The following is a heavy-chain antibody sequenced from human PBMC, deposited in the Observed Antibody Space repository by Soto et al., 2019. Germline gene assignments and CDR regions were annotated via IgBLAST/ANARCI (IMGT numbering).Heavy chain of an antibody. CDR2: ISAYNVNT. D-gene: IGHD6-19*01. Sequence: QVQLVQSGAEVKKPGAAVKVSCKASGYTFTSYGISWVRQAPGQGLEWMGWISAYNVNTNYAQKLQGRVTMTTDTSTSTDYMELRSLRSDDTAVYYCARPPIGYSSGWYGGGFDYWGQGTLVTVSS. CDR3: ARPPIGYSSGWYGGGFDY. CDR1: GYTFTSYG. J-gene: IGHJ4*02. V-gene: IGHV1-18*01.